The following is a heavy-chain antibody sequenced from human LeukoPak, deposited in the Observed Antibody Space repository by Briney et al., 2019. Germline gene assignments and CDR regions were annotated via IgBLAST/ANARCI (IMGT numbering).Heavy chain of an antibody. D-gene: IGHD3-16*01. Sequence: PGRSLRLSCAASGFIFNDYAMHWVRQAPGKGLEWVSGVSWDRGTIVYADSVKGRFTISRDNARNSLYLQMNSLRVDDMAFYYCTAKKGGSSNFDYWGQGTLVTVSS. V-gene: IGHV3-9*03. J-gene: IGHJ4*02. CDR3: TAKKGGSSNFDY. CDR1: GFIFNDYA. CDR2: VSWDRGTI.